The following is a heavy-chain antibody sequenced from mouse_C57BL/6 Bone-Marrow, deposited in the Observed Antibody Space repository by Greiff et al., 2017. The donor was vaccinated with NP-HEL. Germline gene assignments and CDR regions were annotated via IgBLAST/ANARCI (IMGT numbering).Heavy chain of an antibody. V-gene: IGHV1-47*01. CDR3: ARGGHYYGSSYPYWYFEV. CDR1: GYTFTTYP. Sequence: QVQLQQSGAELVKPGASVKMSCKASGYTFTTYPIEWMKQNHGKSLEWIGNFHPYNDDTKYNEKFKGKATLTVEKSSSTVYLELSRLTSDDSAVYYCARGGHYYGSSYPYWYFEVWGTGTTVTVSS. J-gene: IGHJ1*03. CDR2: FHPYNDDT. D-gene: IGHD1-1*01.